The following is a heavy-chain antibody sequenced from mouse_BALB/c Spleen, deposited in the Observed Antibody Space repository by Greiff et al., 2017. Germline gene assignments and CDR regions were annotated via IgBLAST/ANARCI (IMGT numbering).Heavy chain of an antibody. CDR1: GYTFTSYY. D-gene: IGHD1-1*01. CDR2: INPSNGGT. Sequence: VQLQQSGAELVKPGASVKLSCKASGYTFTSYYMYWVKQRPGQGLEWIGEINPSNGGTNFNEKFKSKATLTVDKSSSTAYMQLSSLTSEDSAVYYCTRSENYYYGSSDFDYWGQGTTLTVSS. CDR3: TRSENYYYGSSDFDY. V-gene: IGHV1S81*02. J-gene: IGHJ2*01.